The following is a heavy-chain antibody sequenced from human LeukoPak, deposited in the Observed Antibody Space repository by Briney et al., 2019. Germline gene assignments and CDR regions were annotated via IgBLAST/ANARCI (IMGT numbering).Heavy chain of an antibody. D-gene: IGHD1-26*01. CDR3: VKRLVGTND. CDR1: GFTFSSYS. CDR2: ISGSGGST. J-gene: IGHJ3*01. V-gene: IGHV3-23*01. Sequence: GGSLRLSCAASGFTFSSYSMNWVRQAPGKGLEWVSMISGSGGSTFYADSVKDRFTISRDNSKSTVYMQMNGLRAEDTAVYYCVKRLVGTNDWGQGTMVTVSS.